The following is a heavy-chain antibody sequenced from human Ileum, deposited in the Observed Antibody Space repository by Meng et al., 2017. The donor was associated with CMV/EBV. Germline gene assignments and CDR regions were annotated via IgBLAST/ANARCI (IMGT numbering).Heavy chain of an antibody. J-gene: IGHJ6*02. Sequence: GESLKISCAVSGFTFSSYWMHWVRQAPGQGLVWGSRINSDGTTTKYADSVKGRFTISRDNAENTLYLKMNTLRAEDTAVYYCARGNNYAMDVWGQGTTVTVSS. CDR2: INSDGTTT. D-gene: IGHD1/OR15-1a*01. CDR1: GFTFSSYW. V-gene: IGHV3-74*01. CDR3: ARGNNYAMDV.